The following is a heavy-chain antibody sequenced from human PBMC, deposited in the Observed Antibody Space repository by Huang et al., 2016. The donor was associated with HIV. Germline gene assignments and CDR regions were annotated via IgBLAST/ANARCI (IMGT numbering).Heavy chain of an antibody. CDR1: GGSLSGYY. J-gene: IGHJ5*02. CDR2: INHLGSP. Sequence: QVHLQQWGAGLLKSAETLSLTCAVYGGSLSGYYWSWLRQTPGTGLEWIGEINHLGSPNYNPSLKIRVSISMDGSKKQFSLKLRSISDADTAVYFCARDATKNPRGWFDPWGQGTLVTVSS. CDR3: ARDATKNPRGWFDP. D-gene: IGHD3-10*01. V-gene: IGHV4-34*02.